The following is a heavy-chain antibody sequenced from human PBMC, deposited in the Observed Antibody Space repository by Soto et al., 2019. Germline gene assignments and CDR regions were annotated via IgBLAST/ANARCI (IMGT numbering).Heavy chain of an antibody. CDR3: AKKGPPRDAFDT. CDR2: ISAGGSNT. CDR1: GFTFRRYA. Sequence: EVQLLESGGGLVQPGGSLRLSCAVSGFTFRRYAMSWVLQAPGTGPEWVSVISAGGSNTYYAESVKGRFTISRDNSKNTLYLQMNSLRDEDTAVYYCAKKGPPRDAFDTWGQGTMVTVST. V-gene: IGHV3-23*01. J-gene: IGHJ3*02.